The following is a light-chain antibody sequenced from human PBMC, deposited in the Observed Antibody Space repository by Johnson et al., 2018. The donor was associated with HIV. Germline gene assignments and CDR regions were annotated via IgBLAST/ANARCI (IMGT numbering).Light chain of an antibody. CDR2: ENN. J-gene: IGLJ1*01. CDR3: GTWDSGLSAGGV. CDR1: SSNIGNNY. V-gene: IGLV1-51*02. Sequence: HSVLTQPPSVSAAPGQKVTIYCSGSSSNIGNNYVSWYQQLPGTAPKLLIYENNKRPSGIPDRFSGSKSGTSATLGITGLQTGDEADYYCGTWDSGLSAGGVFGTGTKVTVL.